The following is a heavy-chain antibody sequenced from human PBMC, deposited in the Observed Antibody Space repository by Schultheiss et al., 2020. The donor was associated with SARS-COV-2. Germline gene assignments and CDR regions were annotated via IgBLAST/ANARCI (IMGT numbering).Heavy chain of an antibody. CDR3: ARRRQDTNAYSYFDS. Sequence: SETLSLTCDINVESVSGGDWTWIRQPPGKGLEQVGNIYYTGITKYSPSLKSRVTISIDTSKNQFSLKLNSVTAADTAVYYCARRRQDTNAYSYFDSWGQGTLVTVSS. V-gene: IGHV4-59*08. CDR2: IYYTGIT. CDR1: VESVSGGD. J-gene: IGHJ4*02. D-gene: IGHD4-11*01.